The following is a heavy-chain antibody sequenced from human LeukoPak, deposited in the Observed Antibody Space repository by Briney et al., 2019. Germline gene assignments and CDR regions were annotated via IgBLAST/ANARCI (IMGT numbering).Heavy chain of an antibody. CDR1: GFTFGDFT. CDR3: TGDSSGPVDP. V-gene: IGHV3-49*04. J-gene: IGHJ5*02. D-gene: IGHD5-12*01. CDR2: IRSRAYGGTA. Sequence: PGRSLRLSCAASGFTFGDFTMTWVRQAPGKGLEWVGFIRSRAYGGTAEYAASVKVRFTISRDNSKSMVYLQMNSLKTEDTAVYYCTGDSSGPVDPWGQGTLVTVSS.